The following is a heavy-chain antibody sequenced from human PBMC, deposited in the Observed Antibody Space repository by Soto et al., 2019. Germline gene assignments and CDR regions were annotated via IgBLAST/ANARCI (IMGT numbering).Heavy chain of an antibody. CDR1: GFRLDSYV. J-gene: IGHJ4*02. V-gene: IGHV3-30*07. D-gene: IGHD3-9*01. CDR3: ARDKDWAFDY. Sequence: PGGSLRLSCVASGFRLDSYVIHWVRQTPGKGLQWVAVISIDGTRTYYADSVKGRFTVSRDNAKNSVFLLLNSLRAEDTAVYYCARDKDWAFDYWGQGTLVTVSS. CDR2: ISIDGTRT.